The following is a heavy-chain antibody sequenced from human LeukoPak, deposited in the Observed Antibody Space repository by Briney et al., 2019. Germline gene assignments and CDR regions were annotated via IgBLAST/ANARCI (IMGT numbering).Heavy chain of an antibody. CDR1: GFTFSSYE. CDR2: IKQDGSEK. CDR3: ARDELASSSWAYYYYYMDV. Sequence: GGSLRLSCAASGFTFSSYEMNWVRQAPGKGLEWVANIKQDGSEKYYVDSVKGRFTISRDNAKNSLYLQMNSLRAEDTAVYYCARDELASSSWAYYYYYMDVWGKGTTVIVSS. V-gene: IGHV3-7*01. D-gene: IGHD6-13*01. J-gene: IGHJ6*03.